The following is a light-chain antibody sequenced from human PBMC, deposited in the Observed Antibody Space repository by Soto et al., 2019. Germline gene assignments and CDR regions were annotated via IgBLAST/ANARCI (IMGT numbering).Light chain of an antibody. CDR3: QEAYSFPVT. V-gene: IGKV1D-12*01. CDR2: TAS. J-gene: IGKJ1*01. CDR1: QDISKW. Sequence: DIQMTQSPSSVSASVGDRVTITCRASQDISKWIAWYQQKPGRAPKLLIHTASTIQREVPSRFSVSGSGTDFTLTISSLQPEDFATYYCQEAYSFPVTFGLGTKVDIK.